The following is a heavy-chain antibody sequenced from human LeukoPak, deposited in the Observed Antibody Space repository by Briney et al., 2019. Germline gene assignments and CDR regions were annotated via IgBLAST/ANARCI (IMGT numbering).Heavy chain of an antibody. D-gene: IGHD3-22*01. J-gene: IGHJ3*02. CDR2: IKQEGSEK. V-gene: IGHV3-7*01. Sequence: GGPLRLSCAPSGFTFSSYWMSWVRQPPPKGLAWVANIKQEGSEKYYVDCVKVRFTTSRDNSKNSLYLQMNSLRAEDSAVYYCARDQYYDSSGYALDIWGQGTMVTVSS. CDR1: GFTFSSYW. CDR3: ARDQYYDSSGYALDI.